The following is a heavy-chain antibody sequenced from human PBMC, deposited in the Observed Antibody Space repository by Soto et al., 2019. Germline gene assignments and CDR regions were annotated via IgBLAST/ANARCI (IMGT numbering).Heavy chain of an antibody. J-gene: IGHJ5*02. V-gene: IGHV5-10-1*01. CDR2: IDPSDSYT. Sequence: PGESLKISCKGSGYSFTSYWISWVRQMPGKGLEWMGRIDPSDSYTNYSPSFQGHVTISADKSISTAYLQWSSLKASDTAMYYCARNPFRGYCSSTSCYVEWPRFDPWGQGTLVTVSS. D-gene: IGHD2-2*01. CDR1: GYSFTSYW. CDR3: ARNPFRGYCSSTSCYVEWPRFDP.